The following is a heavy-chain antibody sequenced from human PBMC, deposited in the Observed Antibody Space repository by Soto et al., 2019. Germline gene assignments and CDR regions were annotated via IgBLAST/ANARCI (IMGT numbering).Heavy chain of an antibody. J-gene: IGHJ6*02. V-gene: IGHV3-11*06. Sequence: GGSLRLSCAASGFTFSDYYMSWIRQATGKGLEWVSYISSSSGYTNYADSVKGRFTVSRDNAKNSLYLQMNSLRVEDTSVYYCARVPYYFGSGTDYGMDVWGQGTTVTVSS. CDR3: ARVPYYFGSGTDYGMDV. CDR1: GFTFSDYY. CDR2: ISSSSGYT. D-gene: IGHD3-10*01.